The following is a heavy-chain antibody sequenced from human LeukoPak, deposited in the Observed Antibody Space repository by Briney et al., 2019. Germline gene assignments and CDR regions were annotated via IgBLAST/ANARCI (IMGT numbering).Heavy chain of an antibody. V-gene: IGHV4-39*01. J-gene: IGHJ6*03. CDR3: ASYKGGSGRYYKIEARYYHMDV. D-gene: IGHD3-10*01. CDR2: IYYSGSM. CDR1: GGSISSSSYY. Sequence: SETLSLTCTVSGGSISSSSYYWGWIRQPPGKGLEWIGTIYYSGSMFYNPSLKCRVTISVDTSKNQFSLKLSSVTAADTAVYYCASYKGGSGRYYKIEARYYHMDVWGKGTTVTISS.